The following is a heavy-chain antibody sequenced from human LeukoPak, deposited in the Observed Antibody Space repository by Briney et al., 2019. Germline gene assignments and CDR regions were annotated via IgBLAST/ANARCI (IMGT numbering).Heavy chain of an antibody. CDR1: GGSISSSSYY. CDR2: IYYSGST. Sequence: SETLSLTCTVSGGSISSSSYYWGWIRQPPGKGLEWIGSIYYSGSTYYNPSLKSRVTISVDTSKNQFSLKLSSVTAADTAVYYCARLRTVAAAGIIWFDPWGQGTLVTASS. D-gene: IGHD2-15*01. J-gene: IGHJ5*02. CDR3: ARLRTVAAAGIIWFDP. V-gene: IGHV4-39*01.